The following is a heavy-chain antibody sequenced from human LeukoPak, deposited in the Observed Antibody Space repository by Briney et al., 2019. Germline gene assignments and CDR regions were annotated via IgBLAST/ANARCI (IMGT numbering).Heavy chain of an antibody. V-gene: IGHV4-4*07. J-gene: IGHJ5*02. CDR1: GGSISSYY. CDR2: IYTSGST. CDR3: ARGPDTIFGVVIRLGWFDP. D-gene: IGHD3-3*01. Sequence: PSETLSLTCTVSGGSISSYYWSWIRQPAGKGLEWIGRIYTSGSTNYNPSLKSRVTMSVDTSKNQFSLKLSSVTAADTAVYYCARGPDTIFGVVIRLGWFDPWGQGTLVTVSS.